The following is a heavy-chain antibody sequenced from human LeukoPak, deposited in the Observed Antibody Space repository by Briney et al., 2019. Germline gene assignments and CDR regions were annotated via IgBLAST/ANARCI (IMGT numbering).Heavy chain of an antibody. V-gene: IGHV3-23*01. J-gene: IGHJ5*02. CDR1: GFIFSNYA. CDR3: AEGAAAGLVDWFDH. CDR2: ITRRGDET. Sequence: WGSLRLSCAASGFIFSNYALMWVRQAPGKGLEWVSSITRRGDETFYADSVKGRFSLSRDNSKNMLYLQMYSLGAEDTAIYCSAEGAAAGLVDWFDHWGQGTLVTVSS. D-gene: IGHD6-13*01.